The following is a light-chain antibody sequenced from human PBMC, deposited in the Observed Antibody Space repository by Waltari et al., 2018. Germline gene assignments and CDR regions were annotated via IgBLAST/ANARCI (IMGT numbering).Light chain of an antibody. Sequence: DVVMTPSPLSLPVTLGQPASISCRSSQSLVHSDGNIYLNWFQQRPGQSPRRLIYKISNRDSGVPDRFSGTWLGTDFTLKISRVEAEDVAVYYCMQGTHWPYTFGQGTKLEIK. V-gene: IGKV2-30*02. CDR3: MQGTHWPYT. J-gene: IGKJ2*01. CDR1: QSLVHSDGNIY. CDR2: KIS.